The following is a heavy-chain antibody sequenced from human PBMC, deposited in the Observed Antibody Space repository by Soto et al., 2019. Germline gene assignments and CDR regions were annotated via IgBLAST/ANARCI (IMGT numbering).Heavy chain of an antibody. Sequence: ASVKVSCKASGYTFTSYDINWVRQATGQGLEWMGWMNPNSGNTGYAQKFQGRVTMTRNTSISTAYMELSSLRSEDTAVYYCASFDPYKMQSSWDYYYGMDVWGQGTTVTVSS. CDR2: MNPNSGNT. D-gene: IGHD3-9*01. CDR1: GYTFTSYD. J-gene: IGHJ6*02. CDR3: ASFDPYKMQSSWDYYYGMDV. V-gene: IGHV1-8*01.